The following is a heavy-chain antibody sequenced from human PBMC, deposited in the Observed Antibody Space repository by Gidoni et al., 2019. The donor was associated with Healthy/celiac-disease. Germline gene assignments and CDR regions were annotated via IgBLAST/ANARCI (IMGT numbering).Heavy chain of an antibody. CDR1: GFTFSSYG. CDR2: ISYDGSNK. CDR3: AKGTDSSGWYCFDY. V-gene: IGHV3-30*18. D-gene: IGHD6-19*01. Sequence: QVQLVESGGGVVQPGRSLRLSCAASGFTFSSYGMHWVRQAPGKGLEWVAVISYDGSNKYYADSVKGRFTISRDNSKNTLYLQMNSLRAEDTAVYYCAKGTDSSGWYCFDYWGQGTLVTVSS. J-gene: IGHJ4*02.